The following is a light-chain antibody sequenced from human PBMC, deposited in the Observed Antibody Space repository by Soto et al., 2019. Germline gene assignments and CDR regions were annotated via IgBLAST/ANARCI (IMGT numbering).Light chain of an antibody. CDR3: QQYGSSGT. V-gene: IGKV3-20*01. Sequence: EIVMTQSPATLSVSPGERYTLSCRASQSVSNNYLAWYQQKPVQAPRLLIYGESNRATGIPDRFSGSGSGTDFTLTISRQEPEDFAVYYCQQYGSSGTFGQGTQVDIK. J-gene: IGKJ1*01. CDR2: GES. CDR1: QSVSNNY.